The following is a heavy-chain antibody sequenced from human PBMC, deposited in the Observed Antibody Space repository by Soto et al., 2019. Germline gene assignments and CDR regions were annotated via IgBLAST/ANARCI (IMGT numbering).Heavy chain of an antibody. CDR3: AREGRYCSSTSCSFDY. V-gene: IGHV1-2*04. CDR1: GYTFTGYY. Sequence: ASVKVSCKASGYTFTGYYMHWVRQAPGQGLEWMGWINPNSGGTNYAQKFQGWVTMTRDTSISTAYMVLSRLRSDDTAVYYCAREGRYCSSTSCSFDYWGQGTLVTVSS. CDR2: INPNSGGT. J-gene: IGHJ4*02. D-gene: IGHD2-2*01.